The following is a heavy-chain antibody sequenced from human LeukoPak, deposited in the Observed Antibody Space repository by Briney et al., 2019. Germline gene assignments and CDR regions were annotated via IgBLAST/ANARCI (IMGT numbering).Heavy chain of an antibody. V-gene: IGHV4-59*08. J-gene: IGHJ5*01. CDR1: GGSISSYY. D-gene: IGHD3-10*01. CDR2: IYYSGST. CDR3: AIQIKGYYYGSGSVTLNWFDS. Sequence: SETLSLTCTVSGGSISSYYWRWIRQPPGKGLEWIGYIYYSGSTNYNPSLKSRVTISVDTSKNQFSLKLSSVTAADTAVYYCAIQIKGYYYGSGSVTLNWFDSWGQGTLVTVSS.